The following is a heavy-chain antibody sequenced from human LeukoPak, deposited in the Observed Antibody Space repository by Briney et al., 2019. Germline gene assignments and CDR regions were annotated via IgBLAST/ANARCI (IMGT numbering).Heavy chain of an antibody. CDR2: ISYDGSNK. J-gene: IGHJ4*02. CDR1: GFTFSSYG. D-gene: IGHD2-15*01. V-gene: IGHV3-30*18. CDR3: AKDPRRYCSGGSCYSFDY. Sequence: GESLRLSCAASGFTFSSYGMHWVRQALGKGLEWVAVISYDGSNKYYADSVKGRFTISRDNSKNTLYLQMNSLRAEDTAVYYCAKDPRRYCSGGSCYSFDYWGQGTLVTVSS.